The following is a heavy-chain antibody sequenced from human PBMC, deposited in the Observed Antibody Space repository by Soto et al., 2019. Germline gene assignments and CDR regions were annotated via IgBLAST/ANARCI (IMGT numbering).Heavy chain of an antibody. D-gene: IGHD3-9*01. CDR2: IYYSGST. CDR1: GGSISSGDYY. CDR3: ARGSFFDPGPSFDY. Sequence: QVQLQESGQGLVKPSQTLSLTCTVSGGSISSGDYYWSWIRQPPGKGLEWIGYIYYSGSTYYNPSLKSRVTISVDTSKNQFALKLSSVTAADTAVYYCARGSFFDPGPSFDYWGQGTLVTVSS. V-gene: IGHV4-30-4*01. J-gene: IGHJ4*02.